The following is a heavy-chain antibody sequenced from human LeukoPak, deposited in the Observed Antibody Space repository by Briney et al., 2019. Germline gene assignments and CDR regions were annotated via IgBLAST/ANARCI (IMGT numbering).Heavy chain of an antibody. CDR3: AAYSYGFDY. Sequence: SETLSLTCTVSGGSISSYYWSWIRQPPGKGLEWIGYIYYSGSTNYNPSLKSRVTISVDTSKNQFSLKLSSVTAADTAVYYCAAYSYGFDYWGQGTLVTVPS. CDR2: IYYSGST. V-gene: IGHV4-59*01. D-gene: IGHD5-18*01. CDR1: GGSISSYY. J-gene: IGHJ4*02.